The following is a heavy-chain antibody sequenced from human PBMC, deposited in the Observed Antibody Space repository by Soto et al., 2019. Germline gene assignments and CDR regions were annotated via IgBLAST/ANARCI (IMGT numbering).Heavy chain of an antibody. CDR3: ARDYGDYGNWFGP. Sequence: EVPLVESGGGLVQPGGSLTLSCAASGFTFSSYWMHWVRQVPGKGLVWVSRIKRDGSTTTYADSVKGRFTISRDNAENRLYLQMNSLRAEDTAMYYCARDYGDYGNWFGPWGQGTLVTVSS. D-gene: IGHD4-17*01. J-gene: IGHJ5*02. CDR1: GFTFSSYW. CDR2: IKRDGSTT. V-gene: IGHV3-74*01.